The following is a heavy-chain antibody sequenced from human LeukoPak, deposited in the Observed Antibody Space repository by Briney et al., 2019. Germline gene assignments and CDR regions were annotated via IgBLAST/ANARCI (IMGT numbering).Heavy chain of an antibody. CDR1: GFTFNYYT. D-gene: IGHD3-22*01. CDR3: VRSHYDLYAFFDY. J-gene: IGHJ4*02. CDR2: ISSSSTNI. Sequence: GGSLRLSRAASGFTFNYYTMDWVRQAPGKGLEWVSSISSSSTNIHYADSVKGRFTISRDNAKNSLYLQMDILRAEDTALYFCVRSHYDLYAFFDYWGQGTLVTVSS. V-gene: IGHV3-21*01.